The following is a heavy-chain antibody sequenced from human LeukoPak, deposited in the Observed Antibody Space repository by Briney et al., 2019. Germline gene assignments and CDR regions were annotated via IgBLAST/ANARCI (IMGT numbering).Heavy chain of an antibody. CDR2: ISSSSSYI. CDR3: ARVFLATLAADLDY. CDR1: GFTFSSYS. Sequence: PGGSLRPSCAASGFTFSSYSMNWVRQAPGKGLEWVSSISSSSSYIYYADSVKGRFTISRDNAKNSLYLQMNSLRAEDTAVYYCARVFLATLAADLDYWGQGTLVTVSS. J-gene: IGHJ4*02. V-gene: IGHV3-21*01. D-gene: IGHD6-13*01.